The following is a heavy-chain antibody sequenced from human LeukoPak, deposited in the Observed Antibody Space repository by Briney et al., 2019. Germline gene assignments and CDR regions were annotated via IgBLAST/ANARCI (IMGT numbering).Heavy chain of an antibody. Sequence: GGSLRLSCTASGFTFGDYAMSWVRQAPGKGLEWVGFIRSKAYGGTTEYAASVKGRFTISREDSKSIAYLQMNSLKTEDTAVYYCRSSSWSFDYWGQGTLVTVSS. CDR1: GFTFGDYA. D-gene: IGHD6-13*01. CDR3: RSSSWSFDY. J-gene: IGHJ4*02. V-gene: IGHV3-49*04. CDR2: IRSKAYGGTT.